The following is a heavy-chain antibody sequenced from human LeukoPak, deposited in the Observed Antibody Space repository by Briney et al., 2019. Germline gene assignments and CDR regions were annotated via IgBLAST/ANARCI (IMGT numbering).Heavy chain of an antibody. CDR1: GFNFNNYW. CDR3: AREFEATGFWALDY. Sequence: GGSLKLSCTVSGFNFNNYWMHWVRQAPGKGLVWVSRMNNDGRVISYADSVNGRFTISRDNDKNTLYLQMNSLRAEDTAVYYCAREFEATGFWALDYWGQGTLVTASS. V-gene: IGHV3-74*01. CDR2: MNNDGRVI. D-gene: IGHD3-16*01. J-gene: IGHJ4*02.